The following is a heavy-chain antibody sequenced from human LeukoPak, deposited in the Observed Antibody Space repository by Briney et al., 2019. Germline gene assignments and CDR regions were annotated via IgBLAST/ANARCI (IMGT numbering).Heavy chain of an antibody. CDR1: GFTFDDYA. V-gene: IGHV3-43*02. CDR3: AKGGTVTTGYYYYGMDV. J-gene: IGHJ6*02. Sequence: GGSLRLSCAASGFTFDDYAMHWVRHAPGKGLEWVSVISGDGGSTYYADSVKGRFTISRDNSKNSLYLQMNSLRTEDTAVYYCAKGGTVTTGYYYYGMDVWGQGTTVTVSS. CDR2: ISGDGGST. D-gene: IGHD4-17*01.